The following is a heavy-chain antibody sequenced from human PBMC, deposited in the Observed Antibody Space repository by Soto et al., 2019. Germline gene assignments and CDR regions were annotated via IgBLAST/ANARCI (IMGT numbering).Heavy chain of an antibody. J-gene: IGHJ6*02. V-gene: IGHV1-2*04. CDR2: INPNSGGT. CDR1: GYTFTGYY. Sequence: ASVKVSCKASGYTFTGYYMHWVRQAPGQGLEWMGWINPNSGGTNYAQKFQGWATMTRDTSISTAYMELSRLRSDDTAVYYCARDLGEEGNGMDVWGQGTTVTVSS. D-gene: IGHD3-16*01. CDR3: ARDLGEEGNGMDV.